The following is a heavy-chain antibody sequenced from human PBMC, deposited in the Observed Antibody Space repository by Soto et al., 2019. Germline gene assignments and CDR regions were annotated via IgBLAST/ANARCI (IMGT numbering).Heavy chain of an antibody. V-gene: IGHV3-30*04. CDR3: ARAPGEGRVAHLAY. D-gene: IGHD4-17*01. J-gene: IGHJ4*02. Sequence: PGGSLRLSCAMSVFPSRTYAIHWVRQAPGEGLEWVAGISNGGNYKYYADSFNGRFTVSRADSESTVYLQMNRLRPDDTAVFYCARAPGEGRVAHLAYWGQGTMVTVSS. CDR2: ISNGGNYK. CDR1: VFPSRTYA.